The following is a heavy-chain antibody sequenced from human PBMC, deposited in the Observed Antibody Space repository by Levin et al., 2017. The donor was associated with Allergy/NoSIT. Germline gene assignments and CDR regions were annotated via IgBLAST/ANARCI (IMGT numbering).Heavy chain of an antibody. Sequence: SQTLSLTCAVYGGSFSGYYWSWIRQPPGKGLEWIGEINHSGSTNYNPSLKSRVTISVDTSKNQFSLKLSSVTAADTAVYYCARELHYGDYVRGVLWDYWGQGTLVTVSS. CDR3: ARELHYGDYVRGVLWDY. D-gene: IGHD4-17*01. J-gene: IGHJ4*02. CDR2: INHSGST. CDR1: GGSFSGYY. V-gene: IGHV4-34*01.